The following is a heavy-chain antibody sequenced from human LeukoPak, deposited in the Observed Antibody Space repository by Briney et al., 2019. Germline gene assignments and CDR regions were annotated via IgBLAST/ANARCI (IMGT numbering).Heavy chain of an antibody. CDR3: VAIAVAGQFY. V-gene: IGHV3-21*01. CDR2: ISISSTYI. CDR1: RFTFRTYT. Sequence: GGSLRLSCAPSRFTFRTYTMNWVRQAPGKGLEWVSSISISSTYIYYADSLKGRFTVSRDNAKNSLYLQMNSLRVEDTAMYYCVAIAVAGQFYWGQGTLVTVSS. D-gene: IGHD6-19*01. J-gene: IGHJ4*02.